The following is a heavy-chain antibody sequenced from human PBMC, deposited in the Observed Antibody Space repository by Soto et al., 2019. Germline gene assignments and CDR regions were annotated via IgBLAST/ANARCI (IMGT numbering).Heavy chain of an antibody. V-gene: IGHV3-23*01. Sequence: GGSLRLSCAASGFTFSSYAMSWVRQAPGKGREWVSAISGSGGSTYYADSVKGRFTISRDNSKNTMYLQMNRLRAEDTAVYYCAKEKVDYDGSGYYYGRRGPFGVWGQGTLVTVSS. J-gene: IGHJ1*01. CDR1: GFTFSSYA. CDR2: ISGSGGST. CDR3: AKEKVDYDGSGYYYGRRGPFGV. D-gene: IGHD3-22*01.